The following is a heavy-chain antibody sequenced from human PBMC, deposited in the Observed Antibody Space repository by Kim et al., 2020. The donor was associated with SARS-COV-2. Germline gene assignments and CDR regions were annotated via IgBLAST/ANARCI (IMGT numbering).Heavy chain of an antibody. CDR1: GYTFTYRY. CDR2: ITPFNGNT. J-gene: IGHJ3*02. V-gene: IGHV1-45*02. D-gene: IGHD3-22*01. Sequence: SVKVSCKASGYTFTYRYLHWVRQAPGQALEWMGWITPFNGNTNYAQKFQDRVTITRDRSMSTAYMELSSLRSEDTAMYYCARGGPDSSGYYAFDIWGQGTMVTVSS. CDR3: ARGGPDSSGYYAFDI.